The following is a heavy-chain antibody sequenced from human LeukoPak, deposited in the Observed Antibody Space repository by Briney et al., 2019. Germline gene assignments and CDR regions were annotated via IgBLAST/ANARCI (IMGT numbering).Heavy chain of an antibody. D-gene: IGHD6-19*01. CDR2: IYHSGST. CDR3: ARLSVRWLASSSFDY. Sequence: PETLSLTCTVSGYSISSGYYWGWIRQPPGKGLEWIGSIYHSGSTYYNPSLKSRVTISVDTSKNQFSLKLSSVTAADTAVYYCARLSVRWLASSSFDYWGQGTLVTVSS. J-gene: IGHJ4*02. V-gene: IGHV4-38-2*02. CDR1: GYSISSGYY.